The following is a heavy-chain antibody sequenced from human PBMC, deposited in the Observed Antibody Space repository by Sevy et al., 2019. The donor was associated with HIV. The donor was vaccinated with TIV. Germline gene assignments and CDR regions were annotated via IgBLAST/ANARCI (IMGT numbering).Heavy chain of an antibody. CDR3: ARRRSWADAFDI. D-gene: IGHD6-13*01. CDR2: VYHSGST. V-gene: IGHV4-38-2*01. Sequence: SETLSLTCAVSGYSISSGYYWGWIRQPPGKGLQWIGDVYHSGSTYYNSSLKSRVTISVDTSKNWFSLNLNSVTAADTAVYHCARRRSWADAFDIWGQGTMVTVSS. J-gene: IGHJ3*02. CDR1: GYSISSGYY.